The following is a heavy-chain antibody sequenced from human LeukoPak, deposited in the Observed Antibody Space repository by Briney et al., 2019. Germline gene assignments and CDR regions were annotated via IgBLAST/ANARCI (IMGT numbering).Heavy chain of an antibody. Sequence: SVKVSCKASGGTFSSYAISWVRQAPGQGLEWMGGIIPIFGTANYAQKFQGRVTITTDESTSTAYMELRSLRSDDTAVYYCARDFWSGYYGNQGAFDIWGQGTMVTVSS. V-gene: IGHV1-69*05. CDR2: IIPIFGTA. D-gene: IGHD3-3*01. CDR1: GGTFSSYA. J-gene: IGHJ3*02. CDR3: ARDFWSGYYGNQGAFDI.